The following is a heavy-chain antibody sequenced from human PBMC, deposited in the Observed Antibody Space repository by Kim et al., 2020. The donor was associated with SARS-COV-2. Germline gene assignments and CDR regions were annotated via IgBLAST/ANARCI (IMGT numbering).Heavy chain of an antibody. Sequence: GGSLRLSCAASGFTFSSYAMSWVRQAPGKGLEWVSAISGSGGSTYYADSVKGRFTISRDNSKNTLYLQMNSLRAEDTAVYYCAKETGAPPYWYSSSWTAYYYYGMDVWGQGTTVTVSS. D-gene: IGHD6-13*01. J-gene: IGHJ6*02. CDR1: GFTFSSYA. CDR2: ISGSGGST. CDR3: AKETGAPPYWYSSSWTAYYYYGMDV. V-gene: IGHV3-23*01.